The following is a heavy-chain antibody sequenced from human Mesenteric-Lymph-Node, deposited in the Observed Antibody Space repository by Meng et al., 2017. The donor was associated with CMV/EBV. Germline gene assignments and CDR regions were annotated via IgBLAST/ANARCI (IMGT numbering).Heavy chain of an antibody. Sequence: GGSLRLSCVASGFTFSSFEMNWVRQAPGKGLEWISFIGSSVNNIYYAASVKGRFTISRDNAKNSLYLQMNSLTVADTAVYYCARLNWNGGYFDYWGQGALVTVSS. CDR2: IGSSVNNI. CDR1: GFTFSSFE. V-gene: IGHV3-48*03. CDR3: ARLNWNGGYFDY. D-gene: IGHD1-1*01. J-gene: IGHJ4*02.